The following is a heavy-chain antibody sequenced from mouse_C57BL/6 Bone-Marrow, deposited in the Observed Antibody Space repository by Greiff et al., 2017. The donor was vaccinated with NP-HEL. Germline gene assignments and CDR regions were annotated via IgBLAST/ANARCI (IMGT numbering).Heavy chain of an antibody. CDR2: ISSGGDYI. CDR3: TRGAGTYAMDY. V-gene: IGHV5-9-1*02. D-gene: IGHD4-1*01. J-gene: IGHJ4*01. CDR1: GFTFSSYA. Sequence: EVMLVESGEGLVKPGGSLKLSCAASGFTFSSYAMSWVRQTPEKRLEWVAYISSGGDYIYYADTVKGRFTISRDNARNTLYLQMSSLKSEDTAMYYCTRGAGTYAMDYWGQGTSVTVSS.